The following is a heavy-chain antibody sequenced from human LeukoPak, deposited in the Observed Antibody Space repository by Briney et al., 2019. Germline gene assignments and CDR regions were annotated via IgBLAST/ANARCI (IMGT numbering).Heavy chain of an antibody. V-gene: IGHV3-74*01. Sequence: GGSLRLSCAASGFTFSSYWMHWVRQAPGKGLVWVSRINSDGSSTTYADSVKGRFTISRDNAKNTLYLQMSSLRAEDTAVYYCARGAPSGSYYYWGQGTLVTVSS. CDR3: ARGAPSGSYYY. D-gene: IGHD1-26*01. CDR1: GFTFSSYW. CDR2: INSDGSST. J-gene: IGHJ4*02.